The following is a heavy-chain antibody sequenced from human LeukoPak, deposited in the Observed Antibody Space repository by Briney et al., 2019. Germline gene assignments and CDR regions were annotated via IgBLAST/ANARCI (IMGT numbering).Heavy chain of an antibody. Sequence: GGSLRLSCAVSGFTFSSSYMNWVRQAPGKGPEWVSYITSSSGTIYYADSVKGRFTISRDNAKNSLYLQMNSLRAEDTAVYYCARVSFYGSGTYYLDYWGQGTLVTVSS. CDR2: ITSSSGTI. D-gene: IGHD3-10*01. CDR1: GFTFSSSY. J-gene: IGHJ4*02. V-gene: IGHV3-48*01. CDR3: ARVSFYGSGTYYLDY.